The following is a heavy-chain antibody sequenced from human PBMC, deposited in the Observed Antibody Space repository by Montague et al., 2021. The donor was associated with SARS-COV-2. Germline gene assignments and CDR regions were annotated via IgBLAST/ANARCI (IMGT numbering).Heavy chain of an antibody. Sequence: SETRSLTCTVSGGSISSYYWSWIRQPPGKGLEWIGYIYYSGSTNYNPSXXSRVTISVDTSKNQFSLKLSSVTAADTAVYYYARVFPRWLQFDPYFDYWGQGTLVTVSS. D-gene: IGHD5-24*01. CDR1: GGSISSYY. J-gene: IGHJ4*02. V-gene: IGHV4-59*01. CDR3: ARVFPRWLQFDPYFDY. CDR2: IYYSGST.